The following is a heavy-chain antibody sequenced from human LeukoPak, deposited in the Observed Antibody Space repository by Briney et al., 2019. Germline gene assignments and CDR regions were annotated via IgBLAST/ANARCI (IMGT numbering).Heavy chain of an antibody. CDR3: ASWTSDAFDI. V-gene: IGHV4-34*01. CDR2: INHSGST. Sequence: SETLSLTCAVYGGSFSGYYWSWIRQPPGKGLEWIGEINHSGSTNYNPSLKRRVTISVDTSKNQFSLKLSSVTAADTAVYYCASWTSDAFDIWGQGTMVTVSS. J-gene: IGHJ3*02. D-gene: IGHD1-1*01. CDR1: GGSFSGYY.